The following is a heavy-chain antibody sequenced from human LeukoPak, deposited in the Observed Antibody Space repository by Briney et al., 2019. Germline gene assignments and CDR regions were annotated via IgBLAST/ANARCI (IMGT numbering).Heavy chain of an antibody. CDR3: ARVSRYYDILTGYYPAFDY. J-gene: IGHJ4*02. D-gene: IGHD3-9*01. CDR1: DGFISTYY. CDR2: IFYSGST. V-gene: IGHV4-59*01. Sequence: SETLSLTCTVSDGFISTYYWNWIRQPPGKGLEWIGYIFYSGSTLYNPSLKSRVTISVDTSKNQFSLHLSSVTAADTVVYYCARVSRYYDILTGYYPAFDYWGQGTLVTVSS.